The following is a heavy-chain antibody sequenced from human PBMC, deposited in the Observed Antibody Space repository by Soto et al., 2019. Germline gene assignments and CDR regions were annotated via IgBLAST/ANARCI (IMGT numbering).Heavy chain of an antibody. V-gene: IGHV1-2*04. CDR1: GYTFTGYY. CDR2: INPNSGGT. J-gene: IGHJ4*02. Sequence: ASVKVSCKASGYTFTGYYMHWVRQAPGQGLEWMGWINPNSGGTNYAQKFQGWVTMTRDTSISTAYMELSRLRSDDTAVYYCARSFFSNSSSPIFDYWGQGTLVTVSS. D-gene: IGHD6-6*01. CDR3: ARSFFSNSSSPIFDY.